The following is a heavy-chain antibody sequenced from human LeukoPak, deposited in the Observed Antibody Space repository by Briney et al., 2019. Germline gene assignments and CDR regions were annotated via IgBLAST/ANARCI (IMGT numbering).Heavy chain of an antibody. CDR2: ISSSSSYT. V-gene: IGHV3-11*05. CDR1: GFTFSTYA. Sequence: GGSLRLSCAASGFTFSTYAMSWVRQAPGKGLEWVSYISSSSSYTNYADSVKGRFTISRDNAKNSLYLQMNSLRAEDTAVYYCARAEYYYDSSGYSPGYYGMDVWGQGTTVTVSS. D-gene: IGHD3-22*01. J-gene: IGHJ6*02. CDR3: ARAEYYYDSSGYSPGYYGMDV.